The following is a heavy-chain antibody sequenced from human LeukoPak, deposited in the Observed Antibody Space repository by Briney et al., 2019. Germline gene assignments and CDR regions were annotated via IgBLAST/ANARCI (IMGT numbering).Heavy chain of an antibody. D-gene: IGHD2-2*01. CDR1: GFTFSTYA. CDR3: ARTGYCSSTSCSAGFDP. Sequence: GGSLRLSCAASGFTFSTYAMSWVRQAPGKGLEWVSGIGSGAGTYYADSVKGRFTISRDNSKNTLYLQMNSLRAEDTAIYYCARTGYCSSTSCSAGFDPWGQGTLVTVSS. V-gene: IGHV3-23*01. J-gene: IGHJ5*02. CDR2: IGSGAGT.